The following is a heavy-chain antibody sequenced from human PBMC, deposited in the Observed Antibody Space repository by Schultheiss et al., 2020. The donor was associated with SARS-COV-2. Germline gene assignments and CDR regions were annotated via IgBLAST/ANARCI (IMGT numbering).Heavy chain of an antibody. CDR2: ISGSGSTI. D-gene: IGHD2-2*01. CDR3: ARENPIVVVPAATRDDAFDI. CDR1: GFTFSSYA. Sequence: GGSLRLSCAASGFTFSSYAMSWVRQAPGKGLEWVSAISGSGSTIYYADSVKGRFTISRDNAKNSLYLQMNSLRAEDTAVYYCARENPIVVVPAATRDDAFDIWGQGTMVTVSS. V-gene: IGHV3-23*01. J-gene: IGHJ3*02.